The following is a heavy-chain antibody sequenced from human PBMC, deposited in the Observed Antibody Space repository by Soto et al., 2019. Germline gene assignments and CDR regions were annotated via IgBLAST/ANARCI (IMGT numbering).Heavy chain of an antibody. J-gene: IGHJ4*02. D-gene: IGHD1-1*01. CDR3: TRSVGTTGTTLYFDY. Sequence: QITLKESGPTVVKPTQTLTLTCTFSGFSLSTPGVGVAWIRQPPGKALEWLALVYWNDDKRYSPSLKSGLTIAMDTSRNRVLLTVTNMDPLDTATYYCTRSVGTTGTTLYFDYWGQGTLVTVSS. CDR2: VYWNDDK. CDR1: GFSLSTPGVG. V-gene: IGHV2-5*01.